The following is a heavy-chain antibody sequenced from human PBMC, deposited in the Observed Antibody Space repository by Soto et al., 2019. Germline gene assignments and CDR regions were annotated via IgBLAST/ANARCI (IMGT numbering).Heavy chain of an antibody. J-gene: IGHJ6*02. Sequence: RGESLKISCKGSGYSFTTYWIGWVRQMPGKGLEWMGIVYPGDSDTRYSPSFQGQVTISADKSISTAYLQWNSLKASDHAMYYCARHEHGYCNAKSCSVHAMDVWGQGTTVTVS. CDR2: VYPGDSDT. V-gene: IGHV5-51*01. D-gene: IGHD2-15*01. CDR3: ARHEHGYCNAKSCSVHAMDV. CDR1: GYSFTTYW.